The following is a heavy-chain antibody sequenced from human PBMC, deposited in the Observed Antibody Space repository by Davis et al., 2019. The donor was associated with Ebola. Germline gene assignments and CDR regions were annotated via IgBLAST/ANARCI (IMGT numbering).Heavy chain of an antibody. CDR3: AAYRWNTWFAP. CDR1: GGSISSYY. J-gene: IGHJ5*02. D-gene: IGHD2-21*01. CDR2: IYTSGST. Sequence: SETLSLTCTVSGGSISSYYWSWIRQPAGKGLEWIGRIYTSGSTNSNPSLGGRVSISVDTSKTQFSLKLSSVTAADTAVYYCAAYRWNTWFAPWGPGTLVTVSS. V-gene: IGHV4-4*07.